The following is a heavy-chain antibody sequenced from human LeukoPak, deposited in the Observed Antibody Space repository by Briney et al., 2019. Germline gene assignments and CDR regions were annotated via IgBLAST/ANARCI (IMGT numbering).Heavy chain of an antibody. D-gene: IGHD3-3*01. CDR3: AKDPGYDFWSGYKDSWFDP. V-gene: IGHV3-23*01. Sequence: GGSLRLSCAASGFTFGSYAMSWVRQAPGKGLEWVSAISGSGGSTYYADSVKGRFTISRDNSKNTLYLQMNSLRAEDTAVYYCAKDPGYDFWSGYKDSWFDPWGQGTLVTVSS. CDR2: ISGSGGST. CDR1: GFTFGSYA. J-gene: IGHJ5*02.